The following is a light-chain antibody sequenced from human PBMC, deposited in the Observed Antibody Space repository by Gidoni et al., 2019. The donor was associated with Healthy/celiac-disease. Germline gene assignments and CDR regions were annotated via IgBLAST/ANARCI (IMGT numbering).Light chain of an antibody. CDR1: QGCSSA. V-gene: IGKV1-13*02. J-gene: IGKJ5*01. CDR2: DAS. CDR3: QQFNSYRT. Sequence: AIQLTQSPSSLSASVGDRVTITCRASQGCSSALALYQQKPGKAPKLLIYDASSLESGVASRFSGSGSGTDFTLTISSLQTEDFATYYCQQFNSYRTFGQGTRLEIK.